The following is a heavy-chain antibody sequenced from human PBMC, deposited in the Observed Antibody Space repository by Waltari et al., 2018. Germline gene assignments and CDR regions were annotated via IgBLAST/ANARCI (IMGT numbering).Heavy chain of an antibody. Sequence: QLQLQESGPGLVKPSETLSLTCTVSGGSISSSSYYWGWIRQPPGKGLEWIGSIYYSGSTYYNPSLKSRVTISVDTSKNQFSLKLSSVTAADTAVYYCASGGGSSSWYYYFDYWGQGTLVTVSS. J-gene: IGHJ4*02. V-gene: IGHV4-39*07. CDR2: IYYSGST. CDR1: GGSISSSSYY. D-gene: IGHD6-13*01. CDR3: ASGGGSSSWYYYFDY.